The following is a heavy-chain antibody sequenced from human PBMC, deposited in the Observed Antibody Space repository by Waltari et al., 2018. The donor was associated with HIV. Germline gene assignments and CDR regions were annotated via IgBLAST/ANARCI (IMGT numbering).Heavy chain of an antibody. D-gene: IGHD3-22*01. CDR3: ARQRFYYDDSGRPGWFDL. CDR2: LQNEDGA. V-gene: IGHV3-66*04. CDR1: VLRQHF. J-gene: IGHJ5*02. Sequence: EVRLVESGGGVVRPGGGPETLMCSLWVLRQHFMSWVRQTPGKGLEWVSILQNEDGAFYADSAKGRFSASRDTSKNTVHLVMDNVRAEDTAVYYCARQRFYYDDSGRPGWFDLWGQGALVTVSP.